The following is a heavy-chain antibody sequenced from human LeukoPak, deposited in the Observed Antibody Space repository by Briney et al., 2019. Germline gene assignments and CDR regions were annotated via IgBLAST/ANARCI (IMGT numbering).Heavy chain of an antibody. Sequence: PGGSLRLSCAASGFTVSSNYMSWVRQAPGKGLDWVSVIYSGGNTYYADSVKGRFTISRDNSKNTLYLQMNSLRAEDTAVYYCARDRGGATPDFDYGGKGPLVTVSS. CDR3: ARDRGGATPDFDY. CDR2: IYSGGNT. D-gene: IGHD1-26*01. CDR1: GFTVSSNY. V-gene: IGHV3-53*01. J-gene: IGHJ4*02.